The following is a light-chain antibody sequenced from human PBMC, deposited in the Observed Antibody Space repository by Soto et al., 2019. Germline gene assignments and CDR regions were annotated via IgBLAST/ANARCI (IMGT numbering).Light chain of an antibody. J-gene: IGKJ4*01. CDR2: GGS. CDR1: QNLGKW. V-gene: IGKV1-12*02. CDR3: QQSNIFPFT. Sequence: DIQMTQSPSSVTASVGDRVTITCRATQNLGKWLAWYQQRPGKVPQHLIYGGSTLQSGVPSRFSGSGTGASYTLTITGLQAEDIETYYCQQSNIFPFTFGGGTKVDI.